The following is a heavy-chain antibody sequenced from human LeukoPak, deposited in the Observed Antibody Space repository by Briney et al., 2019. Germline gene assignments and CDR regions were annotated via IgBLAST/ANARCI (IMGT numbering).Heavy chain of an antibody. Sequence: SETLSLTCAVSDGSLSGYSWSWIRRPAGKGLEWIGRIYTSGSTNYNPSLKSRVTMSADTSKNHFSLKLTSVTAADTAVYYCARVMAVTLSAFDIWGQGTMVVVSS. D-gene: IGHD5-18*01. CDR1: DGSLSGYS. J-gene: IGHJ3*02. V-gene: IGHV4-4*07. CDR2: IYTSGST. CDR3: ARVMAVTLSAFDI.